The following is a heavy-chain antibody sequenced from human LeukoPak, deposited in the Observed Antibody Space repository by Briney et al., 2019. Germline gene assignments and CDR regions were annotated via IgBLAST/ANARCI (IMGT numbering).Heavy chain of an antibody. J-gene: IGHJ4*02. Sequence: PRGSLRLSCAAPGITFSNYNMNWVRQAPGKGLEWISSITSSSSYTFYADSVKGRFTISRDNSKNTLYLQMNSLRAEDTAVYYCASSVVVTAMGDYWGQGTLVTVSS. CDR2: ITSSSSYT. CDR1: GITFSNYN. V-gene: IGHV3-21*01. D-gene: IGHD2-21*02. CDR3: ASSVVVTAMGDY.